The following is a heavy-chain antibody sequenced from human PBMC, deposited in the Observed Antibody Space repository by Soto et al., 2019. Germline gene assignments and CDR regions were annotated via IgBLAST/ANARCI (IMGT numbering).Heavy chain of an antibody. J-gene: IGHJ4*02. CDR1: GFTVSSNY. CDR2: IYSGGST. V-gene: IGHV3-66*01. D-gene: IGHD3-16*02. Sequence: EVQLVESGGGLVQPGGSLRLSCAASGFTVSSNYMSWVRQAPGKGLEWVSVIYSGGSTYYADSVKGRFTISRDNSKNTLYLQMNSLRAEDTAVYYCASGCLQKFGGVIPRDYWGQGTLVTVSS. CDR3: ASGCLQKFGGVIPRDY.